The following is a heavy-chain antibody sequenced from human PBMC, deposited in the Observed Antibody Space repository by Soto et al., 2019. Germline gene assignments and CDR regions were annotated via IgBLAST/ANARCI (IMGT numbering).Heavy chain of an antibody. CDR2: ISSNGGST. V-gene: IGHV3-64D*09. D-gene: IGHD2-15*01. CDR3: VKGAEGFHCSGGSCSFQH. Sequence: GGSLRLSCSASGFTFSSYAMHWVRQAPGKGLEYVSAISSNGGSTYYADSVKGRFTISRDNSKNTLYLQMSSLRAEDTAVYYCVKGAEGFHCSGGSCSFQHWGQGTLVTVSS. CDR1: GFTFSSYA. J-gene: IGHJ1*01.